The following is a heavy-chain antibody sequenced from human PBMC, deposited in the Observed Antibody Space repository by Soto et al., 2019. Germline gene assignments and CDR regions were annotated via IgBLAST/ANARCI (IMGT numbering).Heavy chain of an antibody. CDR2: ISSSSSTI. Sequence: GGSLRLSCAASGFTFSSYSMNWVRQAPGKGLEWVSYISSSSSTIYYADSVKGRFTISRDNAKNSLYLQMNSLRDEDTAVYYCARDDSSGYYSGYYYYGMDVWGQGTTVTVSS. J-gene: IGHJ6*02. CDR3: ARDDSSGYYSGYYYYGMDV. CDR1: GFTFSSYS. V-gene: IGHV3-48*02. D-gene: IGHD3-22*01.